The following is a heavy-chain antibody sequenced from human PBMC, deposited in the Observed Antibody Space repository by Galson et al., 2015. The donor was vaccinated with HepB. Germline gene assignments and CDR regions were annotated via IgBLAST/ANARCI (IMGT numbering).Heavy chain of an antibody. CDR3: ASPNIAVAGKDAFDI. CDR2: ISAYNGNT. Sequence: QSGAEVKKPGESLKISCKGSGYSFTSYGISWVRQAPGQGLEWMGWISAYNGNTNYAQKLQGRVTMTTDTSTSTAYMELRSLRSDDTAVYYCASPNIAVAGKDAFDIWGQGTMVTVSS. CDR1: GYSFTSYG. V-gene: IGHV1-18*04. D-gene: IGHD6-19*01. J-gene: IGHJ3*02.